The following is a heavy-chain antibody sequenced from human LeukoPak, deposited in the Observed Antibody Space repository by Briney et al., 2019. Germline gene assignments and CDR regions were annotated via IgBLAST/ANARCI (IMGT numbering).Heavy chain of an antibody. CDR1: GYTFTSYG. D-gene: IGHD6-19*01. J-gene: IGHJ4*02. V-gene: IGHV1-18*04. CDR3: ARGPGIAVAGVFDY. Sequence: GASVKVSCKASGYTFTSYGINWVRQAPGQGLEWMGWISGCNGHTNYVQKMQGRVTMTTDTSTNTAYMELRSLRSDDTAVYYCARGPGIAVAGVFDYWGQGSLVTVSS. CDR2: ISGCNGHT.